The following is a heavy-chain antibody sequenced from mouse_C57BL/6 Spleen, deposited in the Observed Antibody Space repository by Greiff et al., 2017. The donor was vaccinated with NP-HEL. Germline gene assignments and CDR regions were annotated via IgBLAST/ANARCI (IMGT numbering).Heavy chain of an antibody. J-gene: IGHJ4*01. D-gene: IGHD1-1*01. CDR2: INPNNGGT. V-gene: IGHV1-22*01. CDR3: ARRNYGPYYAMDY. Sequence: VQLQQSGPELVKPGASVKMSCKASGYAFTDYNMHWVKQSHGKSLEWIGYINPNNGGTSYNQKFKGKATLTVNKSSSTAYMELRSLTSEDSAVYYCARRNYGPYYAMDYWGQGTSGTVSS. CDR1: GYAFTDYN.